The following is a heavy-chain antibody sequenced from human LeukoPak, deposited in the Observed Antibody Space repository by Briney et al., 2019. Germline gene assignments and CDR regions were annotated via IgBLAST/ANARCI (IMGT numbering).Heavy chain of an antibody. D-gene: IGHD3-10*01. Sequence: ASVKVSCKASGYTFTGYYMHWVRQAPGQGLEWMGWINHNSGGTNYAQKFQGRVTMPRDTSISTAYMELSRLRSDDTAVYYCARPYYYGSGSSDYWGQGTLVTVSS. CDR3: ARPYYYGSGSSDY. CDR2: INHNSGGT. V-gene: IGHV1-2*02. J-gene: IGHJ4*02. CDR1: GYTFTGYY.